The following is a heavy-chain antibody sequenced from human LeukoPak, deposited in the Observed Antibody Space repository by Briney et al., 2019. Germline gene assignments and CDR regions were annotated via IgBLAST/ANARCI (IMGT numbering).Heavy chain of an antibody. V-gene: IGHV3-74*01. CDR3: ARDFDQPSGN. CDR1: GFTFSIYW. CDR2: INSDGTST. D-gene: IGHD3-9*01. J-gene: IGHJ4*02. Sequence: GGSLRLSCAASGFTFSIYWMHWVRQAPGKGLVWVARINSDGTSTGYADSVRGRFTISRDNAENTLYLQMNSLGAEDTAVYYCARDFDQPSGNWGQGTLVTVSS.